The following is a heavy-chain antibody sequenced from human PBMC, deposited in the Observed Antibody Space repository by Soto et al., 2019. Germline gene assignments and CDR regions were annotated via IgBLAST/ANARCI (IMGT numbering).Heavy chain of an antibody. J-gene: IGHJ4*02. Sequence: QEQLVQSGAEVKKSGSSVKVSCKDTGGLFSSYAVSWVRQAPGQGLEWMGGIIPVFDTVYYAQKFQGRVTMAGGGATSAGYRELSSLRSEDTAMYYCARGGSGYVWFNEFWGQGTLVTVSS. CDR1: GGLFSSYA. D-gene: IGHD3-22*01. CDR2: IIPVFDTV. CDR3: ARGGSGYVWFNEF. V-gene: IGHV1-69*01.